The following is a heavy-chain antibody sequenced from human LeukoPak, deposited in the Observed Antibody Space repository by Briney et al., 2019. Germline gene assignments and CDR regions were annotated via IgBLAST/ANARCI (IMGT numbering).Heavy chain of an antibody. CDR2: LFHSGST. V-gene: IGHV4-59*01. J-gene: IGHJ4*02. Sequence: SETLSLTCSVSGASSSSYYWSWFRQHPGKGLEWIRYLFHSGSTNYNPSPTSRVNISVDTSKNHFSLKLNSMTAADTAVYYCARAGASYSFDYWGQGTLVTVSS. D-gene: IGHD2-21*01. CDR3: ARAGASYSFDY. CDR1: GASSSSYY.